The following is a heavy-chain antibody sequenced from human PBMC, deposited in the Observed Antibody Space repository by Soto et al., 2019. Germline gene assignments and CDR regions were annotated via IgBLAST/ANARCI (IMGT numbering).Heavy chain of an antibody. CDR3: ATSGTMVYGDSTRPHFDY. J-gene: IGHJ4*02. CDR1: GFIFSNAW. CDR2: IKGKTDGETT. D-gene: IGHD4-17*01. Sequence: EVHLVESGGGLVKPGGSLRLSCAVSGFIFSNAWVNWVRQTPGKGLEWVGRIKGKTDGETTDYAELVKSRFTISGDDSKNTLFLEKNSLETEDTAVYYCATSGTMVYGDSTRPHFDYWGQGTLVTVSS. V-gene: IGHV3-15*07.